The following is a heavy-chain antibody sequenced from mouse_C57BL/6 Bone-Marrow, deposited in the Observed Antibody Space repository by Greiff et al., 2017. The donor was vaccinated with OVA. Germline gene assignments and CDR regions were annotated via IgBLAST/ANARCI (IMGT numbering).Heavy chain of an antibody. CDR1: GFSLTSYG. CDR2: IWGDGST. V-gene: IGHV2-3*01. D-gene: IGHD2-2*01. CDR3: AKKDGYDGGAWFAY. Sequence: VMLVESGPGLVAPSQSLSITCTVSGFSLTSYGVSWVRQPPGKGLEWLGVIWGDGSTNYHSALISRLSISKDNSKSQVFLKLNSLQTDDTATYYCAKKDGYDGGAWFAYWGQGTLVTVSA. J-gene: IGHJ3*01.